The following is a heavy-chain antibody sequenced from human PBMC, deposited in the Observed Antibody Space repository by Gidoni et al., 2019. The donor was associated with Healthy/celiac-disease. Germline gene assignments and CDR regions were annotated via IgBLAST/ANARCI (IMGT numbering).Heavy chain of an antibody. CDR3: AKVIRYSGYDYSDY. J-gene: IGHJ4*02. D-gene: IGHD5-12*01. CDR1: GFTFCSYA. Sequence: EVQLLESGGGLVQPGGSLRLSCAASGFTFCSYAMSWVRQAPGKGLEWVSAIRGSGGSTYYADSVKGRFTISRDNSKNTLYLQMNSLRAEDTAVYYCAKVIRYSGYDYSDYWGQGTLVTVSS. CDR2: IRGSGGST. V-gene: IGHV3-23*01.